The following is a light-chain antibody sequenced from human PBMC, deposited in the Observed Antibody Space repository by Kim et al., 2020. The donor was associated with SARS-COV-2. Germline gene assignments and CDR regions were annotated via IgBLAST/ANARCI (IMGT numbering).Light chain of an antibody. J-gene: IGKJ1*01. V-gene: IGKV3-20*01. Sequence: SPGETATLSCRASQFVTSRYIAWYQQKPGLAPRLLINDASNRATGVPDRFIGGGSETDFSLSINRLEPEDFAVYYCQQYGRSPKTFGQGTKVDIK. CDR2: DAS. CDR1: QFVTSRY. CDR3: QQYGRSPKT.